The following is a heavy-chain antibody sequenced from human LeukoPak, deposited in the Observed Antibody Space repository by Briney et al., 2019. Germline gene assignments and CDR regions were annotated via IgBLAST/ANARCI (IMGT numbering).Heavy chain of an antibody. CDR3: ALCNETRDWFDP. CDR2: IKQDGSEK. Sequence: GGSLRLSCAASGFTFRTHWMSWFRQAPGKGLEWVANIKQDGSEKYFVDSVKGRFTISRDNAKNSLYLQMNSLRAEDTALYYCALCNETRDWFDPWGQGTLVTVSS. CDR1: GFTFRTHW. J-gene: IGHJ5*02. V-gene: IGHV3-7*03.